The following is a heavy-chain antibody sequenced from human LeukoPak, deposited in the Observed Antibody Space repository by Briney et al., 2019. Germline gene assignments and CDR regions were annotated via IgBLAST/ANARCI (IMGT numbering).Heavy chain of an antibody. J-gene: IGHJ3*02. CDR1: GGSISSHY. CDR3: ARGYCSSTSCIRVGAFDI. Sequence: PSETLSLTCTVSGGSISSHYWSWIRQPPGKGLEWIGYIYYSGSTNYSPSLKSRVTMSVDTSRKQISLNLTSVTAADTAVYYCARGYCSSTSCIRVGAFDIWGQGTVVTASS. CDR2: IYYSGST. D-gene: IGHD2-2*01. V-gene: IGHV4-59*11.